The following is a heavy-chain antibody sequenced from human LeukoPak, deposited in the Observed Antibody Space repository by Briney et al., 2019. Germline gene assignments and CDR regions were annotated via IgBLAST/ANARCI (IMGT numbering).Heavy chain of an antibody. CDR1: GYTFTGYY. J-gene: IGHJ4*02. CDR3: ARAVVPAAMMSFDY. Sequence: ASVKVSCKASGYTFTGYYMHWVRQAPGQGLECIGWINPNSGGTNYAQKFQGRVTMTRDTSISTAYMELSRLRSDDTAVYYCARAVVPAAMMSFDYWGQGTLVTVSS. V-gene: IGHV1-2*02. CDR2: INPNSGGT. D-gene: IGHD2-2*01.